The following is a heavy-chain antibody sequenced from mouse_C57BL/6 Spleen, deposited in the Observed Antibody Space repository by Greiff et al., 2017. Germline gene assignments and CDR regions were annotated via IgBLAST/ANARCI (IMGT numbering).Heavy chain of an antibody. D-gene: IGHD1-1*01. CDR1: GFTFSSYA. V-gene: IGHV5-4*03. CDR3: ARPYGSSYFDY. Sequence: EVNVVESGGGLVKPGGSLKLSCAASGFTFSSYAMSWVRQTPEKRLEWVATISDGGSYTYYPDNVKGRFTISRDNAKNNLYLQMSHLKSEDTAMYYCARPYGSSYFDYWGQGTTLTVSS. J-gene: IGHJ2*01. CDR2: ISDGGSYT.